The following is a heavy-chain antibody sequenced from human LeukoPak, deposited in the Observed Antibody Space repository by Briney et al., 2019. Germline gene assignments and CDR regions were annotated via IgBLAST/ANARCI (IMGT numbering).Heavy chain of an antibody. CDR2: IKSDGSST. CDR3: ARDWGSYESGHTDDY. Sequence: GGSLRLSCAASGFTFSSYWMHWVRQAPGKGLVWVSRIKSDGSSTSYADSVKGRFTISRDNAKNTLYRQMNNLRAEDTAVYYCARDWGSYESGHTDDYWGQGTLVTVSS. V-gene: IGHV3-74*01. CDR1: GFTFSSYW. D-gene: IGHD3-16*01. J-gene: IGHJ4*02.